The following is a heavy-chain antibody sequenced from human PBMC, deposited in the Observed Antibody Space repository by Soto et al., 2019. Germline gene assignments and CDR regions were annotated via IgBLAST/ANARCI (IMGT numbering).Heavy chain of an antibody. D-gene: IGHD6-13*01. CDR3: AREVAADGTFREDVFDI. J-gene: IGHJ3*02. CDR2: IIPIFSTT. Sequence: SVKVSCKAPGGTFSNHAMNWVRQAPGQGLEWMGRIIPIFSTTNYAQKFQGRVTMTADESTITAYLELSSLKHDDTAVYYCAREVAADGTFREDVFDIWGQGTLVTVSS. CDR1: GGTFSNHA. V-gene: IGHV1-69*13.